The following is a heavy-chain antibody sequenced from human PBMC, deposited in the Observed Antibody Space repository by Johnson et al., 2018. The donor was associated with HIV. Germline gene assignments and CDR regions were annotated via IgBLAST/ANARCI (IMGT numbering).Heavy chain of an antibody. CDR2: ISYDGSNK. CDR1: GFTFSSYG. J-gene: IGHJ3*02. CDR3: ARVITEGGTRWAFDI. Sequence: QVQLVESGVGVVQPGRSLRLSCAASGFTFSSYGMHWVRQAPGKGLEWVAVISYDGSNKHYADSVKGRFTISRDNSKNTLYLQMNSLRAEDTAVYYCARVITEGGTRWAFDIWGQGTIVTVSS. D-gene: IGHD6-13*01. V-gene: IGHV3-30*03.